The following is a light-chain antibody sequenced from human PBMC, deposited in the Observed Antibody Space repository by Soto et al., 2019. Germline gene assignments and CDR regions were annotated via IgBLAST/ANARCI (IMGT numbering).Light chain of an antibody. CDR1: QSVSSGY. J-gene: IGKJ5*01. CDR3: QQYGSSPPIT. CDR2: GAS. Sequence: EIVLTQSPGTLSLSPGERATLSCRASQSVSSGYLAWYQQKPGQAPRLLIYGASGRATGIPGRFSGSGSGTHFTLTINRLEPDDFAVYFCQQYGSSPPITFGQGTRLEIK. V-gene: IGKV3-20*01.